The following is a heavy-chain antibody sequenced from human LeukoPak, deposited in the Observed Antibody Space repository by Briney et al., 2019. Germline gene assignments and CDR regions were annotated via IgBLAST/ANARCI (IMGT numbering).Heavy chain of an antibody. CDR3: ARTGYCSGGSCEIFSDD. D-gene: IGHD2-15*01. CDR1: GYTFTSYG. Sequence: ASVNVSCKASGYTFTSYGISWVRQAPGQGLEWMGWISAYNGNTNYAQKLQGRVTMTTDTSTSTGYMELRSLRSDDTAVYYCARTGYCSGGSCEIFSDDWGQGTLVTVSS. V-gene: IGHV1-18*01. J-gene: IGHJ4*02. CDR2: ISAYNGNT.